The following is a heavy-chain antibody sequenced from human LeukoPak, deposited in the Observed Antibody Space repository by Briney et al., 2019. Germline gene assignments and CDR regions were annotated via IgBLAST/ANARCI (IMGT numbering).Heavy chain of an antibody. D-gene: IGHD3-16*01. CDR2: ISYDGSNK. V-gene: IGHV3-30-3*01. Sequence: PGRSLRLSCAASGFTFSSYAMHWVRQAPGKGLEWVAVISYDGSNKYYADSVKGRFTISRDNSKNTLCLQMNSLRAEDTAVYYCARDARLYQTYYFDYWGQGTLVTVSS. CDR1: GFTFSSYA. CDR3: ARDARLYQTYYFDY. J-gene: IGHJ4*02.